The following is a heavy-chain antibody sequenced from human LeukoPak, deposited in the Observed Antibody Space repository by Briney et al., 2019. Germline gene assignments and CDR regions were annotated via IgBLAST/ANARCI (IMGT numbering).Heavy chain of an antibody. D-gene: IGHD6-19*01. CDR3: ARTSSGWYHY. CDR1: GGSISSSSYY. Sequence: SETLSLTCTVSGGSISSSSYYWGWIRQPPGRGLEWIGSIYYSGSTYYNPSLKSRVTISVDTSKNQFSLKLSSVTAADTAVYYCARTSSGWYHYWGQGTLVTVSS. J-gene: IGHJ4*02. V-gene: IGHV4-39*01. CDR2: IYYSGST.